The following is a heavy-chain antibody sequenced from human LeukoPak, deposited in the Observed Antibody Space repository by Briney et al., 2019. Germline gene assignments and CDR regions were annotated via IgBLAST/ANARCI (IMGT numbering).Heavy chain of an antibody. CDR2: INPSGGST. V-gene: IGHV1-46*01. CDR3: ARGRSPSTAQYGMDV. Sequence: ASVKVSCKASGYTFTSYYMHWVRQAPGQGLEWMGIINPSGGSTSYAQKFQGRVTVTRDTSTSTVYMELSSLRSEDTAVYYCARGRSPSTAQYGMDVWGQGTTVTVSS. CDR1: GYTFTSYY. J-gene: IGHJ6*02. D-gene: IGHD6-13*01.